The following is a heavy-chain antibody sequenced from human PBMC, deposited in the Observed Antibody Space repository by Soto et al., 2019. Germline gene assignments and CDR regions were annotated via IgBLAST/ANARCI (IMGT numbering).Heavy chain of an antibody. CDR3: AREYTLFDY. D-gene: IGHD2-15*01. Sequence: QVQLVESGGGVVQPGRSLRLSCAASGFTFSSYAMHWVRQAPGKGLEWVTIITYDGSNKYYADSVKGRFTISRVNSKNTLYLQMNSLGAEDTAVYYCAREYTLFDYWGQGTLVTVSS. J-gene: IGHJ4*02. CDR1: GFTFSSYA. CDR2: ITYDGSNK. V-gene: IGHV3-30-3*01.